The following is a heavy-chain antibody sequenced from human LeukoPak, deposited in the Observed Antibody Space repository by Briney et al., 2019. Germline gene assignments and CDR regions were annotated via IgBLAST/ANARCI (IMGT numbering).Heavy chain of an antibody. J-gene: IGHJ4*02. CDR2: IYYSGTT. V-gene: IGHV4-59*08. CDR1: GGSISSYY. D-gene: IGHD3-22*01. Sequence: PSETLSLTCTVSGGSISSYYWSWIRQPPGKGLEWIGYIYYSGTTNYNPSLKSRVTISVDTSKNQFSLRLSSVAAPDTAVYYCARHSRGFWDFDYWGQGTLVTVSS. CDR3: ARHSRGFWDFDY.